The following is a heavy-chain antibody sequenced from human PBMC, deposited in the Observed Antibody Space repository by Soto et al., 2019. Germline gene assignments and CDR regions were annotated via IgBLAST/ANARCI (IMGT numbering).Heavy chain of an antibody. CDR3: AKGGPLVVVAAPFDY. V-gene: IGHV3-9*01. D-gene: IGHD2-15*01. CDR1: GFTFDDYA. J-gene: IGHJ4*02. CDR2: ISWNSGSI. Sequence: EVQLVESGGGLVQPGRSLRLSCAASGFTFDDYAMHWVRQAPGKGLEWVSGISWNSGSIGYADSVKGRFTISRDNAKNTLNLQMTNLTADDTALYYCAKGGPLVVVAAPFDYWCQGTLVTVSS.